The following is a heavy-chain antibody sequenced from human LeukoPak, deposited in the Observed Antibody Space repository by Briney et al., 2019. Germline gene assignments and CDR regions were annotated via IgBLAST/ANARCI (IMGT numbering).Heavy chain of an antibody. CDR3: ASPILVGATRGDY. J-gene: IGHJ4*02. CDR1: GFTFSSYS. Sequence: GGSLRLSCAASGFTFSSYSMNWVRQAPGKGLEWVSSISSSSSYIYYADSVKGRFTISRDNAKNSLYLQMNSLRAEDTAVYYCASPILVGATRGDYWGQGTLVTVSS. V-gene: IGHV3-21*01. D-gene: IGHD1-26*01. CDR2: ISSSSSYI.